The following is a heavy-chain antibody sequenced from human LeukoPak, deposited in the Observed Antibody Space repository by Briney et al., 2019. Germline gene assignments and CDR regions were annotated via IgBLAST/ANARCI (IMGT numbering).Heavy chain of an antibody. CDR1: GGSFSGYY. J-gene: IGHJ6*03. D-gene: IGHD3-10*01. V-gene: IGHV4-34*01. CDR3: ARLPITMVRGVIYRCYYYYMDV. CDR2: INHSGST. Sequence: SETLSLTCAVYGGSFSGYYWSWVRQPPGKGLEWIGEINHSGSTNYNPSLKSRVTISVDTSKNQFSLKLSSVTAADTAVYYCARLPITMVRGVIYRCYYYYMDVWGKGTTVTISS.